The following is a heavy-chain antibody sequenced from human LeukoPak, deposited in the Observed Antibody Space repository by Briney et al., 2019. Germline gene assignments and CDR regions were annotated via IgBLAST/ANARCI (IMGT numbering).Heavy chain of an antibody. D-gene: IGHD5-24*01. CDR1: GFTFGDYA. Sequence: PGGSLRLSCTASGFTFGDYAMSWVRQAPGKGLAWVGFIRSKAYGGTTEYAASVKGRFTISRDDSKSIAYLQMNSLKTEDTAVYYCTRERWLAYYYYMDVWGKGTTVTISS. V-gene: IGHV3-49*04. CDR2: IRSKAYGGTT. J-gene: IGHJ6*03. CDR3: TRERWLAYYYYMDV.